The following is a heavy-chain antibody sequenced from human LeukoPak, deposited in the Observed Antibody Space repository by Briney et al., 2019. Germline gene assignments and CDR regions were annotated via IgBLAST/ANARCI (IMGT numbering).Heavy chain of an antibody. Sequence: GGSLRLSCAASGFTFSSYAMSWVRQAPGKGLEWVSAISGSGGSTYYADSVKGRFTISRDNSKNTLYLQMNSLRAEDTAVYYCAKVHIVVVTAPYYFGYWGQGTLVTVSS. CDR1: GFTFSSYA. J-gene: IGHJ4*02. V-gene: IGHV3-23*01. CDR2: ISGSGGST. D-gene: IGHD2-21*02. CDR3: AKVHIVVVTAPYYFGY.